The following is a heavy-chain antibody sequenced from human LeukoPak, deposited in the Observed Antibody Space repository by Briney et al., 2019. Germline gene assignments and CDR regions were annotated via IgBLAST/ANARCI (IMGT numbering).Heavy chain of an antibody. Sequence: ESGPTLVKPSVTLSLTCTVSGYSISSGYYWGWNRQPPGKGLEWIGSIYHSGSTYYNPSLKSRVTISVDTSKNQFSLKLSSMSAADTAVYYCARDRRGYSGYDTYYFDYWGQGTLVTLSS. CDR3: ARDRRGYSGYDTYYFDY. CDR1: GYSISSGYY. D-gene: IGHD5-12*01. V-gene: IGHV4-38-2*02. CDR2: IYHSGST. J-gene: IGHJ4*02.